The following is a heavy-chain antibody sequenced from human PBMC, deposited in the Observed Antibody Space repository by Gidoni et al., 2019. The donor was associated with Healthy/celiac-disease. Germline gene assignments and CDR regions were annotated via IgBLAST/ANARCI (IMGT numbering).Heavy chain of an antibody. D-gene: IGHD7-27*01. Sequence: EVQLVESGGGLVKPGGSLRLSCAASGFPFSNAWMSWVRQAPGKGLEWVGRIKSKTDGGTTDYAAPVKGRFTISRDDSKNTLYLQMNSLKTEDTAVYYCTTDLPKTGEKYYYYYMDVWGKGTTVTVSS. J-gene: IGHJ6*03. CDR2: IKSKTDGGTT. CDR3: TTDLPKTGEKYYYYYMDV. CDR1: GFPFSNAW. V-gene: IGHV3-15*01.